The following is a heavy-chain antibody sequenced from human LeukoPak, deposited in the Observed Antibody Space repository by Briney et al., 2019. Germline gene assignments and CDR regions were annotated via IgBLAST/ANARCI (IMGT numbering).Heavy chain of an antibody. CDR1: GFTLSSYA. CDR3: AKAPVTTCRGAFCYPFDY. D-gene: IGHD2-15*01. J-gene: IGHJ4*02. CDR2: ISDTGNT. V-gene: IGHV3-23*01. Sequence: GGSLRLSCAASGFTLSSYAMSWVRQAPGKGLEWVSAISDTGNTYHADSVKGRFTISRDSSKNTLFLQMNRLRPEDAAVYYSAKAPVTTCRGAFCYPFDYWGLGTLVTVSS.